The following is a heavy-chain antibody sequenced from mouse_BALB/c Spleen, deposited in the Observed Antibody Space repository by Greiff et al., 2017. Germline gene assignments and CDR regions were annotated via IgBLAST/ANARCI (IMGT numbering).Heavy chain of an antibody. CDR2: IDPANGNT. CDR1: GFNIKDTY. CDR3: VSGGGYHY. V-gene: IGHV14-3*02. D-gene: IGHD2-2*01. Sequence: VQLQQSGAELVKPGASVKLSCTASGFNIKDTYMHWVKQRPEQGLEWIGRIDPANGNTKYDPKFQGKATITADTSSNTAYLQLSSLTSEDTAVYYCVSGGGYHYWGQGTTLTVSS. J-gene: IGHJ2*01.